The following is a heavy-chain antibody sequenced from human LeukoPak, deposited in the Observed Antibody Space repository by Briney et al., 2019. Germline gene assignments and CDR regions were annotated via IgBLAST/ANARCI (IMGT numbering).Heavy chain of an antibody. D-gene: IGHD3-22*01. J-gene: IGHJ4*02. CDR2: IYYSGST. CDR3: ARAHYYDAIY. V-gene: IGHV4-61*01. Sequence: TSETLSLTCTVSGGSISSGSYYWSWIRQPPGKGLEWIGYIYYSGSTNYNPSLKSRVTISVDTSKNQFSLKLSSVTAADTAVYYCARAHYYDAIYWGQGTLVTVSS. CDR1: GGSISSGSYY.